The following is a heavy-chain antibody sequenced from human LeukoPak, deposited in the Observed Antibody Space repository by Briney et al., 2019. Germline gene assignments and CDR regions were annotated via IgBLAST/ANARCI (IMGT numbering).Heavy chain of an antibody. V-gene: IGHV4-34*01. Sequence: PSETLSLTCAVYGGSFSGYYWSWIRQPPGKGLEWIGEINHSGSTNYNPSLKSRVTISVDTSKNQFSLKLSSVTAADTAVYYCARGLGVAARPSYYGMGVWGQGTTVTVSS. CDR2: INHSGST. CDR3: ARGLGVAARPSYYGMGV. D-gene: IGHD6-6*01. J-gene: IGHJ6*02. CDR1: GGSFSGYY.